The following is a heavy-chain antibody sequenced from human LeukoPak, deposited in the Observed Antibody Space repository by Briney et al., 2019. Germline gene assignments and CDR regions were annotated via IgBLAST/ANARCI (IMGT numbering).Heavy chain of an antibody. D-gene: IGHD3-9*01. Sequence: PSETLSLTCTVSGGSISSYYWSWIRQPPGKGLEWIGYIYYSGSTNYNPSLKSRVTISVDTSKNQFSLKLSSVTAADTAVYYCARAPPPQIRYFDWLSNYGMDVWGQGTTVTVSS. J-gene: IGHJ6*02. CDR1: GGSISSYY. V-gene: IGHV4-59*01. CDR2: IYYSGST. CDR3: ARAPPPQIRYFDWLSNYGMDV.